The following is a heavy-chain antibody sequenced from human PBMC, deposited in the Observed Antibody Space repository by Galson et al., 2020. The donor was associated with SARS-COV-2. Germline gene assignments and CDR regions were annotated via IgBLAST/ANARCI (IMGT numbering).Heavy chain of an antibody. CDR1: VGSISGFS. CDR2: INHSGSA. CDR3: ARGRIGVVPAPILGLEPYYEYYAMDV. D-gene: IGHD2-2*01. J-gene: IGHJ6*02. Sequence: ETSETLSLTCAVHVGSISGFSWSWVRQSPGKGLEWIGEINHSGSANYNPSLKSRVTISVDTSKNQFSLKLTSVTAAETGVYFCARGRIGVVPAPILGLEPYYEYYAMDVWGQGTTITASS. V-gene: IGHV4-34*01.